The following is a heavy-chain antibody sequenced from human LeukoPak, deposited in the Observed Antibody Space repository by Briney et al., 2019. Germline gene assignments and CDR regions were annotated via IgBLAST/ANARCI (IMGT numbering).Heavy chain of an antibody. CDR3: ARDRLEAVTDDDYFDY. CDR1: GFTFGPYT. Sequence: GGSLRLSCAASGFTFGPYTMNWVRQAPGKGLEWVSYISSSDTIYYADSVKGRFTISRDNAKNSLYLQMNSLRAEDTGVYYCARDRLEAVTDDDYFDYWGQGTLVTVSS. CDR2: ISSSDTI. V-gene: IGHV3-48*04. J-gene: IGHJ4*02. D-gene: IGHD2-21*02.